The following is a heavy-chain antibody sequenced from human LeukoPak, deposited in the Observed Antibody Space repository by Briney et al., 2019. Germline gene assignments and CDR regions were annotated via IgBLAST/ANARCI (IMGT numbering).Heavy chain of an antibody. D-gene: IGHD2-21*02. CDR2: IIPIFGTA. J-gene: IGHJ4*02. V-gene: IGHV1-69*13. CDR3: AKSLAYCGGDCYSPFDY. Sequence: SVKVSCKASGGTFSSYAISWVRQAPGQGLEWMGGIIPIFGTANYAQKFQGRVTITADESTSTAYMELSSLRSEDTAVYYCAKSLAYCGGDCYSPFDYWGQGTLVTVSS. CDR1: GGTFSSYA.